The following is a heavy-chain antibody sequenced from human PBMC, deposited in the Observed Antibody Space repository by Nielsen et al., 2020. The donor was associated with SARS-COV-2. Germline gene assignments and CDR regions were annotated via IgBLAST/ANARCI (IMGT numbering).Heavy chain of an antibody. CDR3: ARGTVTHEAHGLGAFDI. J-gene: IGHJ3*02. V-gene: IGHV1-69*13. Sequence: SVKVSCKASGGTFSSYAISWVRQAPGQGLEWMGGIIPIFGTANYAQKFQGRVTITADESTSTAYMELSSLRSEDTAVYYCARGTVTHEAHGLGAFDIWGQGTMVTVSS. D-gene: IGHD4-17*01. CDR1: GGTFSSYA. CDR2: IIPIFGTA.